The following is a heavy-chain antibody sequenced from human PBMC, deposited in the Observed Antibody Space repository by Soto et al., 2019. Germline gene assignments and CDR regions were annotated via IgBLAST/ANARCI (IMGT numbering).Heavy chain of an antibody. J-gene: IGHJ6*02. CDR1: GGSISSYY. Sequence: PSETLSLTCTVSGGSISSYYWSWIRQPPGNGLEWIGEINHSGSTNYNPSLKSRVTISVDTSKNQFSLKLSSVTAAATAVYYCARGSSSLYYYYYYGMDVWGQGTTVTVSS. CDR2: INHSGST. V-gene: IGHV4-34*01. D-gene: IGHD6-13*01. CDR3: ARGSSSLYYYYYYGMDV.